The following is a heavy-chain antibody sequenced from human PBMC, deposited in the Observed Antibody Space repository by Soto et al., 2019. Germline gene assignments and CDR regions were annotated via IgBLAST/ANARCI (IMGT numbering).Heavy chain of an antibody. CDR3: AKENGVIVVVDS. V-gene: IGHV3-30*18. Sequence: QVQLVESGGGVVQPGRSLRLSCAASGFTFSSYGMHWVRQAPGKGLEWVAVISYDGRNKYYADSVKGRIAISRDNSKNTLYLQINSLRAEDTAMYYCAKENGVIVVVDSWRQGTLVTVSS. CDR1: GFTFSSYG. J-gene: IGHJ4*02. D-gene: IGHD3-22*01. CDR2: ISYDGRNK.